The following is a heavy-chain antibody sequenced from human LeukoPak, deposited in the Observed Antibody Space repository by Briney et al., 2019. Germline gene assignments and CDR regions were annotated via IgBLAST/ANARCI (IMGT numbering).Heavy chain of an antibody. V-gene: IGHV1-69*04. J-gene: IGHJ3*02. CDR3: ARETVVPAAIRAFDI. Sequence: ASVKVSCKASGGTFSSYAISWVRQAPGQGLEWMGRIIPILGIANYAQKFQGRVTITADKSTSTAYMELSSLRSEDTAVYYCARETVVPAAIRAFDIWGQGTMVTVSS. CDR2: IIPILGIA. D-gene: IGHD2-2*01. CDR1: GGTFSSYA.